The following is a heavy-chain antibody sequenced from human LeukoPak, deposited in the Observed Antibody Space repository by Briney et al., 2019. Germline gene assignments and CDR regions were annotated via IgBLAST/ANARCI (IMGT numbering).Heavy chain of an antibody. CDR2: IYYSGST. Sequence: SETLSLTCTVSGGSISSSSYSWGWIRQPPGKGLEWIGSIYYSGSTYYNPSLKSRVTISVDTSKNQFSLKLSSVTAADTAVYYCARQHRGSSGYYFEFDYWGQGTLVTVSS. CDR1: GGSISSSSYS. D-gene: IGHD3-22*01. V-gene: IGHV4-39*01. J-gene: IGHJ4*02. CDR3: ARQHRGSSGYYFEFDY.